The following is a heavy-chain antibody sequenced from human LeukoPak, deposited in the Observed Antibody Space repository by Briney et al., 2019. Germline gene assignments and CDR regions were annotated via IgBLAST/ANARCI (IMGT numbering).Heavy chain of an antibody. D-gene: IGHD4-23*01. V-gene: IGHV1-69*06. CDR1: GGTFSSYA. Sequence: GASVKVSCKASGGTFSSYAISWVRQAPGQGLEWMGGIIPIFCTANYAQKFQGRVTITADKSTSTAYMELSSLRSEDTAEYYCARDRDYGGNPRTYYYYYMDVWGKGTTVTVSS. J-gene: IGHJ6*03. CDR2: IIPIFCTA. CDR3: ARDRDYGGNPRTYYYYYMDV.